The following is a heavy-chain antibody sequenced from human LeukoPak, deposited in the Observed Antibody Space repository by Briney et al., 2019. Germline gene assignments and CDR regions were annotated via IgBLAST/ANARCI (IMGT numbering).Heavy chain of an antibody. J-gene: IGHJ4*02. Sequence: GGSLRLSCAVSGFTFSSYWMSWVRQAPGKGLEWVAIIKQDESEKYYVDSVKGRFTISRDNAKNSLFLQMNSLRAEDTAMYYCARGRYLTTGGGAAAGFLDYWGQGTLVTVSS. CDR2: IKQDESEK. CDR1: GFTFSSYW. CDR3: ARGRYLTTGGGAAAGFLDY. V-gene: IGHV3-7*01. D-gene: IGHD6-13*01.